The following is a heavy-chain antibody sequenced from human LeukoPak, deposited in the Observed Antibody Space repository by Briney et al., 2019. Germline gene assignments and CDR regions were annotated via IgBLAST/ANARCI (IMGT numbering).Heavy chain of an antibody. CDR3: ARDPEGNFWSGYYYYYYYYMDV. CDR2: ISSSSSTI. CDR1: GFTFSSYS. Sequence: GGSLRLSCVGSGFTFSSYSMNWVRQAPGKGLEWVSYISSSSSTIYYADSVKGRFTISRDNAKNSLYLQMNSLRAEDTAVYYCARDPEGNFWSGYYYYYYYYMDVWGKGTTVTVSS. V-gene: IGHV3-48*01. D-gene: IGHD3-3*01. J-gene: IGHJ6*03.